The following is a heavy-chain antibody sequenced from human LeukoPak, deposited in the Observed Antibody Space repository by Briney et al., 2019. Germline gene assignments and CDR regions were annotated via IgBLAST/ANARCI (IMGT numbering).Heavy chain of an antibody. J-gene: IGHJ3*02. V-gene: IGHV4-59*08. CDR2: IYYSGST. D-gene: IGHD3-16*02. CDR3: ATTELRLGELSLFAFDI. CDR1: GGSISNKY. Sequence: SETLSLTCTVSGGSISNKYWSWIRQPPGKGLEWIGYIYYSGSTNYNPSLKSRVTILVDTSKNQVSLKLSSVTAADTAVYYCATTELRLGELSLFAFDIWGQGTMVTVSS.